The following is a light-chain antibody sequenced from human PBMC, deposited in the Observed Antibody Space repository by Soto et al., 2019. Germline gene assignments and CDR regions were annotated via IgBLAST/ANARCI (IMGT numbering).Light chain of an antibody. Sequence: ETVMTQSPATLSVSPGERATLSCRASQNVTTDLAWYQQKPGQAPSLLIFDASTRATGVPARFSGSGSRTDFTLTISSLHSEDFAVYYCQHYNNWPPITFGQGTRWRL. CDR2: DAS. CDR3: QHYNNWPPIT. V-gene: IGKV3-15*01. CDR1: QNVTTD. J-gene: IGKJ5*01.